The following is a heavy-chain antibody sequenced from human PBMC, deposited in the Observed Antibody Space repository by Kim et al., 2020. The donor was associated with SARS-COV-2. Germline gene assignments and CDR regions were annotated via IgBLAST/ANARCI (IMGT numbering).Heavy chain of an antibody. CDR2: VFYSGGT. J-gene: IGHJ6*02. Sequence: SETLSLTCSVSGGSITRAEYSWTWIRQRPGKGLEWIGYVFYSGGTYYNPSLKSRVSITVDSSKNQFSLKVNSVTAADTAVYYCAGEDWLQSDDYYYGIDVWGQGATVTVSS. V-gene: IGHV4-31*03. CDR3: AGEDWLQSDDYYYGIDV. CDR1: GGSITRAEYS. D-gene: IGHD3-9*01.